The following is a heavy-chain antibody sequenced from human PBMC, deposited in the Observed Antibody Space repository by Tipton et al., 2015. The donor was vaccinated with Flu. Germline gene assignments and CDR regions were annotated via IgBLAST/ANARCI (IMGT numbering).Heavy chain of an antibody. CDR2: VNYGGGT. Sequence: TLSLTCTVSGGSIRSNNYNWGWLRQPPGKGLEWIGSVNYGGGTSYNPSLECRLTISLDTPKNHFSLRLSSVTAADTAVYYCATRRDYYDSSEFDYWGQGALVTVSS. J-gene: IGHJ4*02. D-gene: IGHD3-22*01. V-gene: IGHV4-39*07. CDR3: ATRRDYYDSSEFDY. CDR1: GGSIRSNNYN.